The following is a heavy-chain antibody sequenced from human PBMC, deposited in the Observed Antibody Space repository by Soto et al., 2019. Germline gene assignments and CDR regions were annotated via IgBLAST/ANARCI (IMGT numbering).Heavy chain of an antibody. CDR2: ISSGSSYI. J-gene: IGHJ5*01. V-gene: IGHV3-21*01. Sequence: GGSLRLSCAASGFTFSTYTINWVRQAPWKGLEWISSISSGSSYIYYADSVKGRFTISRDNAKNSLFLQMNSLRADDTAVYYCAHDILGGGDYPDSCGQGTKVTVSS. CDR3: AHDILGGGDYPDS. D-gene: IGHD3-16*01. CDR1: GFTFSTYT.